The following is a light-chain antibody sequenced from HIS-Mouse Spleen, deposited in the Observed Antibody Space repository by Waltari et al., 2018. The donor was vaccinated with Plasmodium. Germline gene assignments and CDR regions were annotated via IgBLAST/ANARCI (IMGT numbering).Light chain of an antibody. CDR2: AAS. V-gene: IGKV1-39*01. CDR1: QSISNY. Sequence: DIQMTQSPSSLSASVGDRVTITCRASQSISNYLNWYQQKPGKAPKFLIYAASTLQSGVPSRFGGSGSGTYFTLTISSLQPEDFATYYCQQSYSTWTFGQGTKVEIK. J-gene: IGKJ1*01. CDR3: QQSYSTWT.